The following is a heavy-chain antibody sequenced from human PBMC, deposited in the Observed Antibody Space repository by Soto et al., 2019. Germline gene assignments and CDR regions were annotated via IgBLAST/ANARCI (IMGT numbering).Heavy chain of an antibody. D-gene: IGHD3-3*01. CDR1: GYTFTSYG. CDR2: ISAYNGNT. CDR3: ARVRAIFGVVRTWMDV. V-gene: IGHV1-18*01. Sequence: QVQLVQSGAEVKKPGASVKVSCKASGYTFTSYGISCVRQAPGQGLEWMGWISAYNGNTNYAQKLQGRVTMTTETSTSTAYMELRSLRSDDTAVYYCARVRAIFGVVRTWMDVWGQGTTVTVSS. J-gene: IGHJ6*02.